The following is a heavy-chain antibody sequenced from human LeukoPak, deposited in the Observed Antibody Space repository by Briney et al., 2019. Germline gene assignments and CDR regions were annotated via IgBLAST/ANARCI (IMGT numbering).Heavy chain of an antibody. CDR3: ARNRDGYNSFDY. Sequence: SETLSLTCTVSGGSISSGGYYWSWIRQPPGKGLEWIGYIYHSGSTYYNPSLRSRVTISVDTSKNHFSLKLSSVTAADTAVYYCARNRDGYNSFDYWGQGTLVTVSS. V-gene: IGHV4-30-2*05. J-gene: IGHJ4*02. D-gene: IGHD5-24*01. CDR2: IYHSGST. CDR1: GGSISSGGYY.